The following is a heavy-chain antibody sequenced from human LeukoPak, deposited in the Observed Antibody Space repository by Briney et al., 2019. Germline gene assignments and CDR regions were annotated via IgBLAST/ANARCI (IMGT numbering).Heavy chain of an antibody. CDR3: ARSSRGYSARGYYYYYMDV. CDR2: KYARGSS. D-gene: IGHD1-26*01. CDR1: GGSISSYY. V-gene: IGHV4-4*07. Sequence: SETLSLTCTVSGGSISSYYWSWIRQPPGKGLEWIGRKYARGSSNYNPPVQSRVTMSVDTSKNQFSLKLRSVTAADTAVYYCARSSRGYSARGYYYYYMDVWSKGTTVTVS. J-gene: IGHJ6*03.